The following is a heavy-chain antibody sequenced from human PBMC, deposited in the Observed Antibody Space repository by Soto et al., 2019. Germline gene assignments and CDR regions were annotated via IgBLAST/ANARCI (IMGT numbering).Heavy chain of an antibody. CDR1: GFTFSSYW. CDR2: IKQDGSEK. CDR3: ARDRYSYYDFWSGSLPYYYFGMDV. Sequence: ESGGGLVQPGGSLRLSCAASGFTFSSYWMSWARQAPGKGLEWVANIKQDGSEKYYVDSVKGRFTISRDNAKNSLYLQMNSLRAEDTAVYYCARDRYSYYDFWSGSLPYYYFGMDVWGQGTTVTVSS. D-gene: IGHD3-3*01. V-gene: IGHV3-7*01. J-gene: IGHJ6*02.